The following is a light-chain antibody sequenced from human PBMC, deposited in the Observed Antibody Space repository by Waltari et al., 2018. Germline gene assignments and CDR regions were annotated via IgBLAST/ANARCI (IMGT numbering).Light chain of an antibody. CDR1: SSNIGSNT. V-gene: IGLV1-44*01. J-gene: IGLJ3*02. CDR3: AAWDDSLNGPWV. CDR2: SNN. Sequence: QSVPTQPPSASGTPGQRVTISCSGSSSNIGSNTVNWYQQLPGTAPKLLIYSNNQRPSGVPDRFSGSKSGTPASLAISGLQSEDEADYYCAAWDDSLNGPWVFGGGTKLTVL.